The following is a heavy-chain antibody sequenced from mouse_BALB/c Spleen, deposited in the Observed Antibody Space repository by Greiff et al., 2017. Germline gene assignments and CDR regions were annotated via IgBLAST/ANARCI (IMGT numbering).Heavy chain of an antibody. CDR3: AREITTVPYYFDY. J-gene: IGHJ2*01. D-gene: IGHD1-1*01. Sequence: EVKLVESGGGLVQPGGSRKLSCAASGFTFCSFGMHWVRQAPEKGLEWVAYISSGSSTIYYADTVKGRFTISRDNPKNTLFLQMTSLRSEDTAMYYCAREITTVPYYFDYWGQGTTLTVSS. V-gene: IGHV5-17*02. CDR1: GFTFCSFG. CDR2: ISSGSSTI.